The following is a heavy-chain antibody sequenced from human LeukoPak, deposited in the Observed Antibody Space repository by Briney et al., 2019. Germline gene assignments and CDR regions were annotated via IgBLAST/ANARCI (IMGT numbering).Heavy chain of an antibody. CDR2: FDPEDGET. CDR3: ARGGYTTGALAVAGTGDFDY. V-gene: IGHV1-24*01. D-gene: IGHD6-19*01. Sequence: ASVKVSCKVSGYTLTELSMHWVRQAPGKGLEWMGGFDPEDGETIYAQKFQGRVTMTRDTSTSTVYMELSSLRSEDSAVYYCARGGYTTGALAVAGTGDFDYWGQGTLVTVSS. CDR1: GYTLTELS. J-gene: IGHJ4*02.